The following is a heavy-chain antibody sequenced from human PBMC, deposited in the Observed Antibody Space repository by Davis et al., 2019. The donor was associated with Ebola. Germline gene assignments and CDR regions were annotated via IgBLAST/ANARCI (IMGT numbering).Heavy chain of an antibody. V-gene: IGHV3-74*01. CDR2: INPDGSST. Sequence: PGGSLSPSFPPSGFTFSSYWIHWARQAPGKGLVWVSRINPDGSSTDYADSVKGRFSISRDSTSNTLYLQMNGLRAEDTAVYYCARSSYQPDYWGQGTLVTVSS. D-gene: IGHD2-2*01. CDR3: ARSSYQPDY. CDR1: GFTFSSYW. J-gene: IGHJ4*02.